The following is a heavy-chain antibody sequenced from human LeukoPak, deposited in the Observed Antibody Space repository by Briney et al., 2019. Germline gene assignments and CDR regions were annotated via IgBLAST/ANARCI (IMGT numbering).Heavy chain of an antibody. CDR2: IYYSGST. CDR1: GGSISSSSYY. D-gene: IGHD3-22*01. J-gene: IGHJ6*02. V-gene: IGHV4-39*01. Sequence: PSETLSLTCTVSGGSISSSSYYWGWIRQPPGKGLEWIGSIYYSGSTYYNPSLKSRVTISVDTSKNQFSLKLSSVTAADTAVYYCARAPRITHHPLKRLSGYPYYYGMDVWGQGTTVTVSS. CDR3: ARAPRITHHPLKRLSGYPYYYGMDV.